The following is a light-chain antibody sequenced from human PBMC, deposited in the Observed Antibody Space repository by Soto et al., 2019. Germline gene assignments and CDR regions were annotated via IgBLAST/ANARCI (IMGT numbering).Light chain of an antibody. CDR1: KSVSGSY. CDR3: QRYGCAART. CDR2: SAS. V-gene: IGKV3-20*01. J-gene: IGKJ5*01. Sequence: ELVLTQSPGTLSLSPGGGDIVSCRASKSVSGSYLAWYQQKPGQAPRVLIYSASLRATGIPDRFSGCGSGTEFSLALRTLDPEDFAVYICQRYGCAARTFSQGTRLEIK.